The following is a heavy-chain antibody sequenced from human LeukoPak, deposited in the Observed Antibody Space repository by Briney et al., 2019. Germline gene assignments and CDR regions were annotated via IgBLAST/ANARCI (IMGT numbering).Heavy chain of an antibody. V-gene: IGHV3-53*01. CDR2: IYSGGST. J-gene: IGHJ6*02. D-gene: IGHD6-19*01. Sequence: GGSLRLSCAASGFTVSSNYMSWVRQAPGKGPEWVSVIYSGGSTYYADSVKGRFTISRDNSKNTLYLQMNSLRAEDTAVYYCARDHSIAVAGHYYYYGMDVWGQGTTVTVSS. CDR1: GFTVSSNY. CDR3: ARDHSIAVAGHYYYYGMDV.